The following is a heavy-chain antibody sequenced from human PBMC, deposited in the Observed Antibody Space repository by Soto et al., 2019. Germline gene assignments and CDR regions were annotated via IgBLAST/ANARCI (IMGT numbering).Heavy chain of an antibody. CDR3: ARDPAPYSSGRFNWFDP. CDR2: IWYDGSNK. CDR1: GFTFSSYG. D-gene: IGHD6-19*01. Sequence: GGSLRLSCAASGFTFSSYGMHWVRQAPGKGLEWVAVIWYDGSNKYYADPVKGRFTISRDNSKNTLYLQMNSLRAEDTAVYYCARDPAPYSSGRFNWFDPWGQGTLVTVSS. J-gene: IGHJ5*02. V-gene: IGHV3-33*01.